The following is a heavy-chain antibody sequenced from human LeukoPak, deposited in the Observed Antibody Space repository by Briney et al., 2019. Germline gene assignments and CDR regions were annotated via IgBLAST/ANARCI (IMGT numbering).Heavy chain of an antibody. CDR2: MNPNSGNT. V-gene: IGHV1-8*01. J-gene: IGHJ5*02. Sequence: ASVKVSCKASGYTFTSYDINWLGQSTGQGLDWMGWMNPNSGNTGYAQKFQGRVTMNRNTSISTAYMELSSLRSEDTAVYYCARGLHRRGNWFAPWGQGTLVTVSS. CDR1: GYTFTSYD. CDR3: ARGLHRRGNWFAP. D-gene: IGHD3-10*01.